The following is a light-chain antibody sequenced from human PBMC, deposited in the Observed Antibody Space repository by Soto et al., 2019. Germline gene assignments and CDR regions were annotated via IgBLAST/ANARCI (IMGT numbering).Light chain of an antibody. V-gene: IGKV3-11*01. Sequence: IVLTQSPASLSLSPWDIATLSCRASHVVPRNLAWYQQRPGQAPRLLIYDASGRATGIPDRFSGSGSGTDFILTISSLEPEDFAVYYCQQSRNWPPEKTLGQGTRLEIK. CDR3: QQSRNWPPEKT. CDR2: DAS. CDR1: HVVPRN. J-gene: IGKJ5*01.